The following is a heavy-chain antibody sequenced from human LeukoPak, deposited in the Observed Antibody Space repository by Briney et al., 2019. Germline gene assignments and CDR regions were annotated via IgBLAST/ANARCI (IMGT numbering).Heavy chain of an antibody. Sequence: SVKVSCKASGGTFSSYAISWVRQAPGRGLEWMGGIIPIFGTANYAQKFQGRVTITADESTSTAYMELSSLRSEDTAVYYCASEGVAVAGLDYWGQGTLVTVSS. J-gene: IGHJ4*02. CDR2: IIPIFGTA. CDR3: ASEGVAVAGLDY. D-gene: IGHD6-19*01. V-gene: IGHV1-69*13. CDR1: GGTFSSYA.